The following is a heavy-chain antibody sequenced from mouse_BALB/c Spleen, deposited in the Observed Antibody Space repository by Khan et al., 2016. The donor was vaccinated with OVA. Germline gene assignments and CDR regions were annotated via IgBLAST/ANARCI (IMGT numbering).Heavy chain of an antibody. V-gene: IGHV1-12*01. CDR2: IYPGNGDT. CDR1: GYTFTSYN. Sequence: QVQLQQSGAELVKPGASVKMSCKASGYTFTSYNMHWVKQTPGQGLEWIGAIYPGNGDTSYNQKFKGKATLTADKSSSTAYMQLSRLTSEDSAVYYCARWSNLYAMDYWGQGTSVTVSS. D-gene: IGHD2-5*01. CDR3: ARWSNLYAMDY. J-gene: IGHJ4*01.